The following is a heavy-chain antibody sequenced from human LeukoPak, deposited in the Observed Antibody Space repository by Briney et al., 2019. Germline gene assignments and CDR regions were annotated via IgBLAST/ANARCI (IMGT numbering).Heavy chain of an antibody. CDR2: ISPNRGDT. Sequence: SVKVSCKASGYSFTGFFIHWVRQAPGQGLEWMGWISPNRGDTNYAQKFKGRVTMATDTSLNTIYMELRSLRLDDTAVYFCARGSFLGTSSWFDPWGQGTLVTVSS. CDR3: ARGSFLGTSSWFDP. D-gene: IGHD2-8*01. V-gene: IGHV1-2*02. J-gene: IGHJ5*02. CDR1: GYSFTGFF.